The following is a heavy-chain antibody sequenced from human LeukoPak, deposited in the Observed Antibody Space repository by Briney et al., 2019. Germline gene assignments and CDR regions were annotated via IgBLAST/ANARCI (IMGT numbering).Heavy chain of an antibody. CDR1: GGSFSGYY. J-gene: IGHJ6*03. CDR3: ARAGPTVTYYYYYYMNV. Sequence: PSETLSLTCAVYGGSFSGYYWSWIRQPPGKGLEWIGEINHSESTNYNPSLKSRVTISVDTSKNQFSLKLSSVTAADTAVYYCARAGPTVTYYYYYYMNVWGKGTTVTVSS. V-gene: IGHV4-34*01. CDR2: INHSEST. D-gene: IGHD4-17*01.